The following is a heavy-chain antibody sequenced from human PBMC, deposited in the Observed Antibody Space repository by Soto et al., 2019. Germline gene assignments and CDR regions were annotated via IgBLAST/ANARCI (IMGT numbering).Heavy chain of an antibody. Sequence: GASVKVSCKASGGTFSSCTISWLRQAPGQGLEWMGRIIPILGIANYAQKFQGRVTITADKSTSTAYMELSSLRSEDTAVYYCASSLFGVVIRSFDYWGQGTLVTVS. J-gene: IGHJ4*02. CDR1: GGTFSSCT. V-gene: IGHV1-69*02. D-gene: IGHD3-3*01. CDR3: ASSLFGVVIRSFDY. CDR2: IIPILGIA.